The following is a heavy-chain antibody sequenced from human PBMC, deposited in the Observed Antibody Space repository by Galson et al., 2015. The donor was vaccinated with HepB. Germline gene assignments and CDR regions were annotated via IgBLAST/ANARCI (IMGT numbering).Heavy chain of an antibody. Sequence: SVKVSCKASGYTFNTYYIHWVRQAPGQGPEWMGIINPGTGATVHPQKFQGRVTMTRDTSTSTVYMDLSSLRSEDTAVYYCSRGGGARGVETSWGYFDYWGQGTLVTVSS. V-gene: IGHV1-46*02. CDR3: SRGGGARGVETSWGYFDY. CDR1: GYTFNTYY. J-gene: IGHJ4*02. CDR2: INPGTGAT. D-gene: IGHD4-23*01.